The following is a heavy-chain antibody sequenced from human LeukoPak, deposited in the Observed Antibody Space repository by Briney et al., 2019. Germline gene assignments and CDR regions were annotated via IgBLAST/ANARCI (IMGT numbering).Heavy chain of an antibody. D-gene: IGHD6-19*01. CDR1: GYTFIRYG. CDR2: ISAYNGNT. J-gene: IGHJ4*02. Sequence: GAAVKVSFQSSGYTFIRYGISWVRQPPGQGLEWMGWISAYNGNTNYAQKLQGRLTMTTDTSTSTAYMELRSLRSDDTVVYYCARMCIAVAGYFGYWGQGTLVTVSS. V-gene: IGHV1-18*04. CDR3: ARMCIAVAGYFGY.